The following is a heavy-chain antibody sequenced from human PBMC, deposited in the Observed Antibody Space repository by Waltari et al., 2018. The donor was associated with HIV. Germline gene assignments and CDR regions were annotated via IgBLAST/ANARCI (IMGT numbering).Heavy chain of an antibody. CDR1: GFTFSRSD. CDR2: ISYDGSNK. J-gene: IGHJ3*02. V-gene: IGHV3-30*01. D-gene: IGHD3-22*01. Sequence: QVQLVESGGGVVQPGRSLRLSCAASGFTFSRSDMHWVRQAPGKGVGWVAVISYDGSNKYYADSVKGRFTISRDNSKNTLYLQMNSLRVEDTAVYYCAGDQTMTRAFDIWGQGTMVTVSS. CDR3: AGDQTMTRAFDI.